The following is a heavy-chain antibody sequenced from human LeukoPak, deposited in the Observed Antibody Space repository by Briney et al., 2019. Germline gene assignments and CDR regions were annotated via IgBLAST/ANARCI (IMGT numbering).Heavy chain of an antibody. Sequence: GGSLRLSCAASGFTFSTYAMNWVRQAPGEGLEWVSAISSSGGSTYYADSVKGRFTISRDNSKNTLHQHMNSLRAEDTAVYYCAKGGYISGWYEYYFDYWGQGTLVTVSS. V-gene: IGHV3-23*01. CDR1: GFTFSTYA. D-gene: IGHD6-19*01. CDR3: AKGGYISGWYEYYFDY. J-gene: IGHJ4*02. CDR2: ISSSGGST.